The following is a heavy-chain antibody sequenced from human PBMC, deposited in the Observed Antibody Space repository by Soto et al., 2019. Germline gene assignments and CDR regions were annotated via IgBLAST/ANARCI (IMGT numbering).Heavy chain of an antibody. Sequence: GASVKVSCKASGYTFTGYYMHWVRQAPGQGLEWMGWINPNSGATNYAQKFQGWVTMTRDESTSTAYMELSSLRSEDTAVYYCARGPNIVVVPAARYYFDYWGQGTLVTVSS. V-gene: IGHV1-2*04. CDR1: GYTFTGYY. D-gene: IGHD2-2*01. J-gene: IGHJ4*02. CDR3: ARGPNIVVVPAARYYFDY. CDR2: INPNSGAT.